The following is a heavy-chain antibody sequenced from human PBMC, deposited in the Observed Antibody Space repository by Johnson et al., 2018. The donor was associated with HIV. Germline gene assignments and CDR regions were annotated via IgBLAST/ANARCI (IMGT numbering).Heavy chain of an antibody. Sequence: VQLVESGGGVVQPGRSLRLSCAASGFTFSSYAMHWVRQAPGKGLEWVANIKQDGSEKYYVDSVKGRFTISRDNAKNSLYLQMNSLRAEDTAVYYCARETGDDSFDIWGQGTMVTFSS. D-gene: IGHD7-27*01. CDR1: GFTFSSYA. CDR3: ARETGDDSFDI. V-gene: IGHV3-7*01. J-gene: IGHJ3*02. CDR2: IKQDGSEK.